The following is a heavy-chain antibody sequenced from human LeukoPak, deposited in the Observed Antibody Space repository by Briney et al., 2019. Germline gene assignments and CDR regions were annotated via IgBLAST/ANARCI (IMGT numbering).Heavy chain of an antibody. V-gene: IGHV4-38-2*02. J-gene: IGHJ4*02. Sequence: ASETLSLTCTVSGYSISSGYYWGWIRQPPGKGLEWIGSIYHSGSTYYNPSLKSRVTISVDTSKNQFSLKLSSVTAADTAVYYCARVAGRSRTYYFDYWGQGTLVTVSS. D-gene: IGHD1-1*01. CDR1: GYSISSGYY. CDR3: ARVAGRSRTYYFDY. CDR2: IYHSGST.